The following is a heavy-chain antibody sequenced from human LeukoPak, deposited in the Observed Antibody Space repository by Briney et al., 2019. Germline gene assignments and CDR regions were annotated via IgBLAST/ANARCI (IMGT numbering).Heavy chain of an antibody. Sequence: GASVKVSCKASGGTFSSYAISWVRQAPGQGLEWLGLVKPKSGDSDFVQKFRGRVTVTTDVSTTTIHMELSNLRSDDTAVYYCARHTPTFHFYFDYWGQGTLVTVSS. D-gene: IGHD2-2*02. J-gene: IGHJ4*02. V-gene: IGHV1-2*06. CDR1: GGTFSSYA. CDR2: VKPKSGDS. CDR3: ARHTPTFHFYFDY.